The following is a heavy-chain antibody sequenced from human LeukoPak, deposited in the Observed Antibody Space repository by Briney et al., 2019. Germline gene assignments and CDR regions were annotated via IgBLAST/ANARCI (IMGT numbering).Heavy chain of an antibody. CDR3: ARDRSYTGAAFDI. Sequence: SETLSLTCTVSGGSISSSSYYWGWIRQPPGKGLEWIGSIYYSGSTYYNPSLKSRVTISVDTSKNQFSLKLSSVTAADTAVYYCARDRSYTGAAFDIWGQGTMVTVSS. V-gene: IGHV4-39*07. CDR1: GGSISSSSYY. CDR2: IYYSGST. D-gene: IGHD5-18*01. J-gene: IGHJ3*02.